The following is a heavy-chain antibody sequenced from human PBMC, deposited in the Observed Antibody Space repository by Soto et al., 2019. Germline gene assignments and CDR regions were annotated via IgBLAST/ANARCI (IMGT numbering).Heavy chain of an antibody. CDR3: STRSPAFDF. CDR2: ISTSKGNT. J-gene: IGHJ4*02. Sequence: QVQLVQSGPEVKKPGASVKVSCKTSGYTFTSYGIAWVRQSPGQGLEWMGWISTSKGNTNYAQKFKGRVTMTTDTSTSTAYMELRSLRSDGTAVYYCSTRSPAFDFWGQGTLVTVSS. V-gene: IGHV1-18*01. CDR1: GYTFTSYG.